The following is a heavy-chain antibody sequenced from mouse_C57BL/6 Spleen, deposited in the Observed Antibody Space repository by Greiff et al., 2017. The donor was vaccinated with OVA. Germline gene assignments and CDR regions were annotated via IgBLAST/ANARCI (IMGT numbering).Heavy chain of an antibody. CDR3: ARGGYFAMDY. Sequence: VQLVESGAELVKPGASVKISCKASGYAFSSSWMNWVKQRPGKGLEGIGQVYPGDGDTNYNGKFKGKATLTADKSSSTAYMQLSSLTSEDSAVYFCARGGYFAMDYWGQGTSVTVSS. J-gene: IGHJ4*01. CDR1: GYAFSSSW. CDR2: VYPGDGDT. D-gene: IGHD1-1*02. V-gene: IGHV1-80*01.